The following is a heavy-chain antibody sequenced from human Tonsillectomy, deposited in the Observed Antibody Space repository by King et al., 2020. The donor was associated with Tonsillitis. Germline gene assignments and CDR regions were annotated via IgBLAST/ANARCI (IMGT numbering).Heavy chain of an antibody. J-gene: IGHJ4*02. CDR1: GFSLSTSGAG. CDR2: IYLVDDK. CDR3: ARAPHRWFGELSPGP. Sequence: TLKESGPTLVKPTQTLTLTCPFSGFSLSTSGAGVGWIRQPPGKALEWLALIYLVDDKRYSPSLKSRLTITKHTSKNQMFLTMTNMDPVDTATYYCARAPHRWFGELSPGPWGQGTLVTVSS. D-gene: IGHD3-10*01. V-gene: IGHV2-5*02.